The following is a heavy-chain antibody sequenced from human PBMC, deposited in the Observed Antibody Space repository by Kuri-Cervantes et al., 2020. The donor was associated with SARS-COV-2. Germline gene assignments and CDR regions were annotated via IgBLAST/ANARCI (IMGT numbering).Heavy chain of an antibody. CDR3: ARWDNWDGVY. J-gene: IGHJ4*02. CDR2: IYHSGST. CDR1: GYSISSGYY. Sequence: SETLSLTCAVSGYSISSGYYWGWIRQPPGKGLEWIGSIYHSGSTYYNPSLKSRVTISVDTSKNQFSLKLSSVTAADTAVYYCARWDNWDGVYWGQGILVTVSS. V-gene: IGHV4-38-2*01. D-gene: IGHD1-1*01.